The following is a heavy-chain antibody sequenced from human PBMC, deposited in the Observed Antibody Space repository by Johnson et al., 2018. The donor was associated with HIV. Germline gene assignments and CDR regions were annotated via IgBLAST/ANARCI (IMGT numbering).Heavy chain of an antibody. D-gene: IGHD2-21*01. CDR1: RFTFDDYA. Sequence: VQLVESGGVVVQPGGSLRLSCETSRFTFDDYAMHWVRQAPGKGLEWVSGISWNSGSIGYADSVKGRFTISRDNARNTLYLQMNSLRVEDSATYYCAKAKLLADDCFNSWGQGTVVIVSS. J-gene: IGHJ3*01. CDR2: ISWNSGSI. CDR3: AKAKLLADDCFNS. V-gene: IGHV3-9*01.